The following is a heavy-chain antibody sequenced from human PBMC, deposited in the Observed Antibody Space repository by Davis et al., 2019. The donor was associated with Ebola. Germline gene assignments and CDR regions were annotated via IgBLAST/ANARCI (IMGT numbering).Heavy chain of an antibody. CDR2: IYHSGST. Sequence: SETLSLTCAVSGGSISSGGYSWSWIRQPPGNGLEWIGYIYHSGSTYYNPSLKSRVTISVDRSKNQFSLKLSSVTAADTAVYYCARGWDVWGQGTTVTVSS. CDR3: ARGWDV. J-gene: IGHJ6*02. V-gene: IGHV4-30-2*01. CDR1: GGSISSGGYS.